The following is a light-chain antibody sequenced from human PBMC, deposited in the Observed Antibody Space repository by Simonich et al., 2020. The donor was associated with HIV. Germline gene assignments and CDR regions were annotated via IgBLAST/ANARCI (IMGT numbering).Light chain of an antibody. CDR2: GKN. J-gene: IGLJ3*02. CDR3: NSRDSSGNHWV. Sequence: SSELTQDPAVSVALGQTVRITCQGDSLRSYYASWYQQTPGQAPVLVIYGKNKRPVVFPDRFSGSSSGNTASLTSTGAQAEEEADYYCNSRDSSGNHWVFGGGTKLTVL. CDR1: SLRSYY. V-gene: IGLV3-19*01.